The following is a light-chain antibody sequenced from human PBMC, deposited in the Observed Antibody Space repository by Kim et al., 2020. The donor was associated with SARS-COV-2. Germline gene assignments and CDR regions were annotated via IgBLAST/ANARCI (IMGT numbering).Light chain of an antibody. CDR3: QSYDCINMV. CDR2: EDN. J-gene: IGLJ3*02. CDR1: SGSIDTNY. Sequence: NFMLTQPHSVSESPGKTVTISCTRSSGSIDTNYVQWYQQRPGSSPTTVIYEDNQRPSGVPDRFSGSIDSSSNSASLTISGLRTEDEADYYCQSYDCINMVFGGGTQLTVL. V-gene: IGLV6-57*01.